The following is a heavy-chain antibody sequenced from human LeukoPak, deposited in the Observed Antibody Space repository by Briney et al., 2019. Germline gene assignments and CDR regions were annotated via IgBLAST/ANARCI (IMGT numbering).Heavy chain of an antibody. CDR3: ASAQVRRYYYYGMDV. D-gene: IGHD1-14*01. V-gene: IGHV1-46*01. CDR2: INPSGGST. Sequence: ASVKVSCKTSGYTFTDYYMHWVRQAPGQGLEWMGIINPSGGSTSYAQKFQGRVTMTRDTSTSTVYMELSSLRSEDTAVYYCASAQVRRYYYYGMDVWGQGTTVTVSS. J-gene: IGHJ6*02. CDR1: GYTFTDYY.